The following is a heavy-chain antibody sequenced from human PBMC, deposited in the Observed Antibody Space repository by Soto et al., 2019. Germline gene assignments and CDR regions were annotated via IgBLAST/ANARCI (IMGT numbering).Heavy chain of an antibody. J-gene: IGHJ6*02. CDR3: ARDWDPGYNNYPNYYYYGMDV. CDR1: GFTFSSYA. V-gene: IGHV3-30-3*01. CDR2: ISFDESIK. D-gene: IGHD4-4*01. Sequence: QVQLAESGGGVVQPGKSLRLSCAASGFTFSSYAMHWVRQAPGKGLEWVTFISFDESIKYYADSVRGRFTISRDNSKNTLYLQMSSLRPEDTASYYCARDWDPGYNNYPNYYYYGMDVWGQGTTVTVSS.